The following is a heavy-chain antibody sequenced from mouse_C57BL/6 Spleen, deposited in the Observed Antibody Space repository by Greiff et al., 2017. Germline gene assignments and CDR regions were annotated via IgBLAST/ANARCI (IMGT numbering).Heavy chain of an antibody. J-gene: IGHJ2*01. V-gene: IGHV1-9*01. CDR3: ARKSTTVVAKDYFDY. CDR2: ILPGSGST. CDR1: GYTFTGYW. D-gene: IGHD1-1*01. Sequence: QVQLQQSGAELMKPGASVKLSCKATGYTFTGYWIEWVKQRPGHGLEWIGEILPGSGSTNYNEKFKGKATFTADKSSNTAYMQLSSLITEDSAIYYCARKSTTVVAKDYFDYWGQGTTLTVSS.